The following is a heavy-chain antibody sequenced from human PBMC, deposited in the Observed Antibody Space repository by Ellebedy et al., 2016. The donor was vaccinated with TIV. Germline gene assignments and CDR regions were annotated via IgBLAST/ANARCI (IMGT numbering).Heavy chain of an antibody. Sequence: MPSETLSLTCTVSGGSISSYYWSRIRQPPGKGLEWIGYIYYSGSTNYNPSLKSRVTISVDTSKNQFSLELSSVTAADTAVYYCARHIRYDAFDIWGQGTMVTVSS. CDR3: ARHIRYDAFDI. CDR1: GGSISSYY. J-gene: IGHJ3*02. D-gene: IGHD3-9*01. CDR2: IYYSGST. V-gene: IGHV4-59*08.